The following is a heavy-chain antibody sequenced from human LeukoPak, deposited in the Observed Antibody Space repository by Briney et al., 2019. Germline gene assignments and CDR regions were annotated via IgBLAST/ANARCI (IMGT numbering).Heavy chain of an antibody. Sequence: GGSLRLSCAASGFTFSSYSMNWVRQAPGKGLEWVSSISSSSSYIHYADSVKGRFTISRDNAKNSLYLQMNSLRAEDTAVYYCAREGYSSGWYGYWGQGTLVTVSS. D-gene: IGHD6-19*01. CDR3: AREGYSSGWYGY. CDR2: ISSSSSYI. CDR1: GFTFSSYS. V-gene: IGHV3-21*01. J-gene: IGHJ4*02.